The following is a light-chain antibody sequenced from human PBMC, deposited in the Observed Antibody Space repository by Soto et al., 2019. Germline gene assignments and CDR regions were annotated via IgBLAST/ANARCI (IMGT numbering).Light chain of an antibody. V-gene: IGLV1-40*01. J-gene: IGLJ1*01. Sequence: QSVLTQPPSVSGAPGQRVTISCTVSSSNIGAHYDVHWYQQLPGTAPKLLIYGNSNRPSGVPDRFPGSKSGTSASLAITGLQAEDEADYYCQSYDNSLSVYVFGTGTKVTVL. CDR2: GNS. CDR1: SSNIGAHYD. CDR3: QSYDNSLSVYV.